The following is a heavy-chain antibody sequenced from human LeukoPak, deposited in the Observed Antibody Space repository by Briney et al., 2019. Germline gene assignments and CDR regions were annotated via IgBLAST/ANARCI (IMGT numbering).Heavy chain of an antibody. CDR3: AKEPFDH. V-gene: IGHV3-30*02. J-gene: IGHJ4*02. CDR1: GFTFSAFG. CDR2: IRYDASKK. Sequence: GGSLRLSCAASGFTFSAFGIHWVRQAAGKGLEWVACIRYDASKKYYAESVKGRFTVSRSNSKNTLFLQMDSLRPEDTAVYFCAKEPFDHWGQGTLVAVSS.